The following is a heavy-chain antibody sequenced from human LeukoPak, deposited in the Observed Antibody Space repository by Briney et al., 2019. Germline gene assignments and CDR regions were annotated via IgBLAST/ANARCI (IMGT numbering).Heavy chain of an antibody. CDR1: GFTFSIYW. V-gene: IGHV3-7*01. D-gene: IGHD1-7*01. J-gene: IGHJ3*02. CDR3: ASSGTTADFDI. CDR2: IKEDGRDK. Sequence: GGALRLSCAASGFTFSIYWRNWVRQAPGKGLEWVANIKEDGRDKYYVDSVKGRFTISRDNDKNSLFLQMHSLRAEDTAVYYCASSGTTADFDIWGQGTMVTVSS.